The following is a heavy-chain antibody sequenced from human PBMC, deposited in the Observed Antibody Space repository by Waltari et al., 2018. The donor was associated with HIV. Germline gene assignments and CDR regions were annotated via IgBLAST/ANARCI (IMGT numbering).Heavy chain of an antibody. Sequence: EVQLVESGGGLVQPGGSLTLSCAAPGFSFSSYWMNWVRQAPGKGLEWVANIKPDGSTIYYVDSVKGRVSIARDNAQNSLYLHMNTLRVEDAAVYFCATSGYRTGPFDHWGQGTPVTVSS. CDR2: IKPDGSTI. CDR1: GFSFSSYW. V-gene: IGHV3-7*01. CDR3: ATSGYRTGPFDH. D-gene: IGHD5-12*01. J-gene: IGHJ4*02.